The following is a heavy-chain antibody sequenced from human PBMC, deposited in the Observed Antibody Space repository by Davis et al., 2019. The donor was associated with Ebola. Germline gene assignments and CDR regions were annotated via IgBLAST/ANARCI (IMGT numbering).Heavy chain of an antibody. CDR1: GLTFGDYA. V-gene: IGHV3-49*04. CDR3: ARDLKQPPPSYYYGMDV. D-gene: IGHD6-13*01. J-gene: IGHJ6*02. Sequence: GGSLRLSCTASGLTFGDYAMNWVRRAPGKGLEWVGFIRSKAYGGKAQYAASVKGRFTISRDDSKSIVYLQMNSLKTEDTAVYYCARDLKQPPPSYYYGMDVWGQGTTVTVS. CDR2: IRSKAYGGKA.